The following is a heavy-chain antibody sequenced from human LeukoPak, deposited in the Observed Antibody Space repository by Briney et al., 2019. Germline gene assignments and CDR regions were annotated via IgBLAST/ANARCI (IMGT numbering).Heavy chain of an antibody. Sequence: WGSVKVSCKASGYTFTGYYMHWVRQAPGQGLEWMGWINPNSGGTNYAQKFQGRVTMTRDTSISTAYMELSRLRSDDTAVYYCARYQAPYYGSGSADYWGQGTLVTVSS. J-gene: IGHJ4*02. CDR2: INPNSGGT. CDR1: GYTFTGYY. D-gene: IGHD3-10*01. V-gene: IGHV1-2*02. CDR3: ARYQAPYYGSGSADY.